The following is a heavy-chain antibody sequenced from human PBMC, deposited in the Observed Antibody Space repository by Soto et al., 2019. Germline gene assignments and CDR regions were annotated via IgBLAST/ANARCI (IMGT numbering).Heavy chain of an antibody. Sequence: SETLSLTCTVSGDFIKSYYWGWVRQPPGKGLEWIGYVFHTGATNYNPSLKSRVTMSVETSENQFSLKLISVTAADTAVYYCARADSGSSPYYFDYWGPGTLVTVSS. CDR2: VFHTGAT. CDR3: ARADSGSSPYYFDY. V-gene: IGHV4-59*01. J-gene: IGHJ4*02. CDR1: GDFIKSYY. D-gene: IGHD1-26*01.